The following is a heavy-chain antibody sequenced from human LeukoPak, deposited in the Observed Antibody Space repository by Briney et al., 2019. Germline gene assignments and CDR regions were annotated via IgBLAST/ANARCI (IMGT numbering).Heavy chain of an antibody. D-gene: IGHD3-10*02. Sequence: SETLSLTCAVSGGSFSGYHWNWIRQAPGKGLEWIGYIYYTGSTNYNPSLKSRVTISLDTSKTQFSLKMNSVTAADTAIYYCARLQRITMSGPDYWYFDLWGRGTLVTVSS. CDR2: IYYTGST. V-gene: IGHV4-59*01. CDR1: GGSFSGYH. J-gene: IGHJ2*01. CDR3: ARLQRITMSGPDYWYFDL.